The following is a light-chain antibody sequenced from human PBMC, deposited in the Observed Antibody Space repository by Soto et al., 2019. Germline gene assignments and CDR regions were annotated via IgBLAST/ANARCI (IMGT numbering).Light chain of an antibody. CDR1: SGHSNYA. CDR2: LNSDGSH. Sequence: QLVLTQSPSASASLGASVKLTCTLSSGHSNYAIAWHQQQPEKGPRYLMKLNSDGSHNKGDGIPDRFSGSSSGAERYLTIFSLQSEDEADYYCQTWDTGIVVFGGGTKVTVL. J-gene: IGLJ2*01. CDR3: QTWDTGIVV. V-gene: IGLV4-69*01.